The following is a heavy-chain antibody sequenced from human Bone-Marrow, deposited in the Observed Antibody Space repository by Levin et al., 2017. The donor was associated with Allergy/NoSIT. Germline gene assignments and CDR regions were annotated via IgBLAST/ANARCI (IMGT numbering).Heavy chain of an antibody. CDR1: GFTFTDAW. CDR2: IKSKSDGGTT. D-gene: IGHD2-2*01. Sequence: GGSLRLSCAASGFTFTDAWMNWVRQAPGKGLEWIGRIKSKSDGGTTAYAAPVKDRFTISRDDSERTVYLLMNSLKVEDTAVYYCASLGASRKIDFLGQGARVTVSS. CDR3: ASLGASRKIDF. V-gene: IGHV3-15*01. J-gene: IGHJ4*01.